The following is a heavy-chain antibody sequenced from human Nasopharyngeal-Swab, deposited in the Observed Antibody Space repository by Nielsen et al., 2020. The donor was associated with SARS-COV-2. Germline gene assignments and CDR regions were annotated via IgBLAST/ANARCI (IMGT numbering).Heavy chain of an antibody. V-gene: IGHV4-34*01. CDR1: GGSFSDYY. CDR2: INHRGST. J-gene: IGHJ6*03. Sequence: ESLKISCAVYGGSFSDYYWNWIRQPPGKGLEWIGEINHRGSTNYNPSLKSRLTISVDTSKNQFSLKMSSVTAADTAVYYCARGNGGSSWYVGFWYCYYMDVWAKGPRSPSP. CDR3: ARGNGGSSWYVGFWYCYYMDV. D-gene: IGHD6-13*01.